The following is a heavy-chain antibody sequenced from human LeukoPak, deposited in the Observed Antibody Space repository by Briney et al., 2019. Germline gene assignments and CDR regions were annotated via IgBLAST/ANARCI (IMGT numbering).Heavy chain of an antibody. J-gene: IGHJ4*02. CDR2: IYYSGST. Sequence: SETLSLTCTVSGDSISSYYWSWIRQPPGKGLEWIGNIYYSGSTNYNPSLKSRVTISVDTSKNQFSLKLSSVTAADTAVYYCARASPYCTNGVCYKALDYWGQGTLVTVSS. CDR1: GDSISSYY. CDR3: ARASPYCTNGVCYKALDY. D-gene: IGHD2-8*01. V-gene: IGHV4-59*01.